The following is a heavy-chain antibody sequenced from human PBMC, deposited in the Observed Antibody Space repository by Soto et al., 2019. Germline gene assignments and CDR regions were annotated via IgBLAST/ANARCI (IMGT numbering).Heavy chain of an antibody. J-gene: IGHJ6*02. CDR3: ARGDSSGYYYYYYGMDV. CDR1: GGTFSSYA. CDR2: IIPIFGTA. D-gene: IGHD3-22*01. V-gene: IGHV1-69*12. Sequence: QVQLVQSGAEVKKPGSSVKVSCKASGGTFSSYAISWVRQAPGQGLEWMGGIIPIFGTANYAQKFQGRVTITADESTSTAYMELSSLRSEDTAVYYCARGDSSGYYYYYYGMDVWGQRTTVTVSS.